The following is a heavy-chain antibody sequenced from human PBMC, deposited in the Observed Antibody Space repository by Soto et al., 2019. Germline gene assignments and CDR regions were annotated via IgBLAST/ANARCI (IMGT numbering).Heavy chain of an antibody. CDR1: GGSISSSSYY. V-gene: IGHV4-39*01. J-gene: IGHJ5*02. Sequence: SETLSLTCTVSGGSISSSSYYWGWIRQPPGKGLEWIGSIYYSGSTYYNPSLKSRVTISVDTSKNQFSLKLSSVTAADTAVYYCARQGITIFGVVINNWFDPWGQGTLVTVSS. D-gene: IGHD3-3*01. CDR2: IYYSGST. CDR3: ARQGITIFGVVINNWFDP.